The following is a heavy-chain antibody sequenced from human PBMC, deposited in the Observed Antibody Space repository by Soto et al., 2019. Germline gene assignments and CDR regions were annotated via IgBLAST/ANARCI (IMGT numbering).Heavy chain of an antibody. CDR3: AKALYGSSWSPLDY. J-gene: IGHJ4*02. V-gene: IGHV3-9*01. Sequence: GGSLRLSCAGSGFTFDDYAMHWVRQAAGKGLEWVSYINRNSGYIGDAAYVKGRFTLSRDNAHNSLYLQMNSLNTEHTAFYYCAKALYGSSWSPLDYWAQGTLVPVSS. CDR1: GFTFDDYA. D-gene: IGHD6-13*01. CDR2: INRNSGYI.